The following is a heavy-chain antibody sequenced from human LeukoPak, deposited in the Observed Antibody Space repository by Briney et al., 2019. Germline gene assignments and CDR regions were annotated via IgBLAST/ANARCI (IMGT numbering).Heavy chain of an antibody. CDR2: IYTRGTT. CDR3: AIKKGGWFGP. Sequence: SETLSLTCTVSGGSISSYYWSWIRQPPGKGLEWIGYIYTRGTTNYNPSLKSRVTVSVDASKNRFSLKLSSVTAADTAVYYCAIKKGGWFGPWGQGTLVTVSS. CDR1: GGSISSYY. D-gene: IGHD1-26*01. J-gene: IGHJ5*02. V-gene: IGHV4-4*09.